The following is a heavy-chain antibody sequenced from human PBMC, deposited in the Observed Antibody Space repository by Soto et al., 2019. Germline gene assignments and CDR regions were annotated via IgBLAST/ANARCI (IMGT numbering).Heavy chain of an antibody. V-gene: IGHV4-31*03. D-gene: IGHD2-2*01. CDR3: AREFFTVEVPAATPPVCAFDI. Sequence: SETLSLTCTVSGGSISSGGYYWSWIRQHPGKGWEWIGYIYYSRSTYYNPSLKSRVTISVDTSKNQFSLKLSSVTAADTAVYYCAREFFTVEVPAATPPVCAFDIWGQGTMVTVSS. J-gene: IGHJ3*02. CDR2: IYYSRST. CDR1: GGSISSGGYY.